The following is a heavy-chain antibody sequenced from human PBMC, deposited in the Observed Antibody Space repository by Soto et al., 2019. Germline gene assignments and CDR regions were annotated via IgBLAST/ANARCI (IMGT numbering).Heavy chain of an antibody. V-gene: IGHV4-59*01. CDR2: IYYSGVS. D-gene: IGHD6-13*01. J-gene: IGHJ6*02. CDR1: GGSMRSYY. CDR3: AREGTSSWSGDYGMDV. Sequence: QVQLQESGPGLVKPSETLSLTCTVSGGSMRSYYWSWIRQPPGKGLEWIGYIYYSGVSNYNPPPKSRVTMSGDTSNNQFFLKLNSVTAADTAVYYCAREGTSSWSGDYGMDVWGQGTMVTVSS.